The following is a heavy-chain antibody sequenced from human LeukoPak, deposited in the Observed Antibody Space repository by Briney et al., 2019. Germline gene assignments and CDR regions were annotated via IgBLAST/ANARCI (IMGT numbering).Heavy chain of an antibody. J-gene: IGHJ4*02. V-gene: IGHV4-30-4*01. CDR1: GGSISNGNYY. CDR3: ARYYGGNSRTFDY. D-gene: IGHD4-23*01. CDR2: IYYSGST. Sequence: SETLSLTCTVSGGSISNGNYYWTWIRQPPGKGLEWIGYIYYSGSTHYNPSLKSRVTISVDTSKNQFSLKLNSVAAADTAVYYCARYYGGNSRTFDYWGQGTLVTVSS.